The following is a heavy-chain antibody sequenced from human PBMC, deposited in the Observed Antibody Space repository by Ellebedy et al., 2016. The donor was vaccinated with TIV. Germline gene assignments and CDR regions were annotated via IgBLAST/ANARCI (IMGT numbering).Heavy chain of an antibody. V-gene: IGHV3-74*01. CDR2: INSDGSGT. D-gene: IGHD4-17*01. CDR1: GFTFSSNW. J-gene: IGHJ4*02. CDR3: ARAGDYNLLSPAGGY. Sequence: GESLKISCAASGFTFSSNWMHWVRQAPGKGMVWVSRINSDGSGTTYADSVKGRFTVSRDNAKDSLYLQMDSLRADDTAVYYCARAGDYNLLSPAGGYWGQGTLVTVSS.